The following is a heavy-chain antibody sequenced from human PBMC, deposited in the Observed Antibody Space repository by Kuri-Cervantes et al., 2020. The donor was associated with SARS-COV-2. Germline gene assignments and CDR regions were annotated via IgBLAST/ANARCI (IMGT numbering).Heavy chain of an antibody. D-gene: IGHD4-17*01. CDR3: ARGGYGDYGGQAFDY. CDR2: ISWDGTSS. J-gene: IGHJ4*02. V-gene: IGHV3-43*01. CDR1: GFTFDDYT. Sequence: GESLKISCAASGFTFDDYTMHWVRQAPGKGLEWLSLISWDGTSSYYVDSVKGRFTISRDNAKNSLYLQMNSLRAEDTAVYYCARGGYGDYGGQAFDYWGQGTLVTVSS.